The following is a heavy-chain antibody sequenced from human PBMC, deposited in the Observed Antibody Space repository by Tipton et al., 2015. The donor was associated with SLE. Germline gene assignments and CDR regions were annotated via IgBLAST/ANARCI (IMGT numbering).Heavy chain of an antibody. CDR2: IYTSGST. CDR1: GGSISSGSYY. V-gene: IGHV4-61*02. CDR3: AREGYSSSSVYYYMDV. Sequence: TLSLTCTVSGGSISSGSYYWSWIRQPAGKGLEWIGRIYTSGSTNYSPSLKSRVTISVDTSKNQFSLKLSSATAADTAVYYCAREGYSSSSVYYYMDVWGKGTTVTVSS. J-gene: IGHJ6*03. D-gene: IGHD6-6*01.